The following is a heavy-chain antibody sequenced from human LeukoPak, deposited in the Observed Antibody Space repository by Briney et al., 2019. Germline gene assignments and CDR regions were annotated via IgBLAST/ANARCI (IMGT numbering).Heavy chain of an antibody. J-gene: IGHJ4*02. D-gene: IGHD6-13*01. Sequence: ASVKVSFRSSGYTFTVYYMHGGRQAPGQGLAGMGWINPNSGGTNYAQKFQGRVTMTRDTSISTAYMELSRLRSDDTAVYYCAREDIAAAVNFDYWGQGTLVTVSS. V-gene: IGHV1-2*02. CDR3: AREDIAAAVNFDY. CDR2: INPNSGGT. CDR1: GYTFTVYY.